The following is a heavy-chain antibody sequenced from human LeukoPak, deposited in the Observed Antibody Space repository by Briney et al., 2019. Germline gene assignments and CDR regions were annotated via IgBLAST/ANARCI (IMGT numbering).Heavy chain of an antibody. CDR3: ARPYYYDSRIDP. CDR2: IYYSGST. CDR1: GGSISSGGYY. J-gene: IGHJ5*02. Sequence: SQTLSLTCTVSGGSISSGGYYWSWIRQHPGKGLEWIGYIYYSGSTYYNPSLKSRVTISVDTSKNQLSLKLSSVTAADTAVYYCARPYYYDSRIDPWGQGILVTVSS. D-gene: IGHD3-22*01. V-gene: IGHV4-30-4*08.